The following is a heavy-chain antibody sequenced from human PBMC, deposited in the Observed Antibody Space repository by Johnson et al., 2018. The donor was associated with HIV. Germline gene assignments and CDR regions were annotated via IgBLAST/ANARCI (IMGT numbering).Heavy chain of an antibody. CDR3: ARERWVDIVRVLLGLRWAM. D-gene: IGHD2-8*02. Sequence: VQLVESGGGLVKPGGSLRLSCAASGFTFSNAWMSWVRQAPGKGLEWVGRIKSKTDGGTTDYAAPVKGRFTISRDDSKNTLYLQMSSLRTEDAGVYYCARERWVDIVRVLLGLRWAMWG. J-gene: IGHJ1*01. CDR2: IKSKTDGGTT. CDR1: GFTFSNAW. V-gene: IGHV3-15*01.